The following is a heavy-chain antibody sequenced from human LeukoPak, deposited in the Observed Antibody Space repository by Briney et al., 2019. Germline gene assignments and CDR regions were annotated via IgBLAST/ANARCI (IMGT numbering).Heavy chain of an antibody. Sequence: ASVKVSCTASRYTFTSYYMHWVRQAPGQGLEWMGIINPSGGSTSYAQKFQGRVTMTRDTSTSTVYMELSSLRSEDTAVYYCAKNVRDTGTFDYWGQGTLVTVSS. J-gene: IGHJ4*02. CDR1: RYTFTSYY. D-gene: IGHD5-18*01. CDR2: INPSGGST. V-gene: IGHV1-46*01. CDR3: AKNVRDTGTFDY.